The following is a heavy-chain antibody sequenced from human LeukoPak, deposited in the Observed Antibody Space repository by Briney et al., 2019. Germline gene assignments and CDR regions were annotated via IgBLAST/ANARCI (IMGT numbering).Heavy chain of an antibody. CDR3: ARARILSTGDYFDP. J-gene: IGHJ5*02. Sequence: KPSETLSLTCSVSGGSITSGTFYWGWTRQPPGKALEWIGTIHAGGSTSYNPSLQRRVTISVDPSKNHFSLKLSSVTAADTAVYYCARARILSTGDYFDPWGQGTLVTVSS. CDR2: IHAGGST. V-gene: IGHV4-39*07. CDR1: GGSITSGTFY. D-gene: IGHD5/OR15-5a*01.